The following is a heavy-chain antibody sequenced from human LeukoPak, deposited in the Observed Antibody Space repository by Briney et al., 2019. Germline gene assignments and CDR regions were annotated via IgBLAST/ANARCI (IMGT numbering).Heavy chain of an antibody. Sequence: SETLSLTCTVSGGSIFSYYWSWIRQPPGKGLEWMGYIYYSGSTNYTPSLKSRVTISVDTSKNQFSLTVSSVTAADTAVYYCARHLNNCGDDCYIFDYWGQGTLVTVS. CDR2: IYYSGST. D-gene: IGHD2-21*01. CDR3: ARHLNNCGDDCYIFDY. J-gene: IGHJ4*02. CDR1: GGSIFSYY. V-gene: IGHV4-59*08.